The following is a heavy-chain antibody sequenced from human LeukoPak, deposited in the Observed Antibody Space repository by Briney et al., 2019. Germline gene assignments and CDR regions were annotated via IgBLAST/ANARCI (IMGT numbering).Heavy chain of an antibody. D-gene: IGHD4-17*01. CDR2: INPSGSSA. CDR3: ARGFRYGDYEHFDY. CDR1: GGTFSSYA. Sequence: VASVTVSCKASGGTFSSYAISWVRQAPGQGLEWMGFINPSGSSAAYAQKFQGRLTMTRDMFTSTDYMELTSLTSDDTAVYYCARGFRYGDYEHFDYWGQGTLVTVSS. V-gene: IGHV1-46*01. J-gene: IGHJ4*02.